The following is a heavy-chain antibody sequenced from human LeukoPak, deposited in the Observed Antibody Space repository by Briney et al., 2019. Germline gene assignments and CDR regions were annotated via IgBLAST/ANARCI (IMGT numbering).Heavy chain of an antibody. J-gene: IGHJ4*02. V-gene: IGHV3-21*01. Sequence: GGSLRLSRAASGFTFSSYSMNWVRQAPGKGLEWVSSISSSSSYIYYADSVKGRFTISRDNAKNSLYLQMNSLRAEDTAVYYCARDSARFTSIDYWGQGTLVTVSS. D-gene: IGHD3-3*01. CDR2: ISSSSSYI. CDR1: GFTFSSYS. CDR3: ARDSARFTSIDY.